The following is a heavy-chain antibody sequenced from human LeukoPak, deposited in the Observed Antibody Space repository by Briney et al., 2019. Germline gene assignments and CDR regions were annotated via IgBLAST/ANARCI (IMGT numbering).Heavy chain of an antibody. Sequence: GSLRLSCEASGFTFSSYWMHWVRQAPGKGLEWVANIKQDGSEKYYVDSVKGRFTISRDNAQISLYLQMNSLRAEDTAVYYCATHSISAYYFGAGSYYNRDAFDIWGQGTMVTVSS. V-gene: IGHV3-7*02. CDR1: GFTFSSYW. CDR2: IKQDGSEK. D-gene: IGHD3-10*01. CDR3: ATHSISAYYFGAGSYYNRDAFDI. J-gene: IGHJ3*02.